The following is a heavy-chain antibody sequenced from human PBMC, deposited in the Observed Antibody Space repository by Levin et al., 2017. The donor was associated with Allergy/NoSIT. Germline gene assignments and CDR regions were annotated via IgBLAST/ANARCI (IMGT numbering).Heavy chain of an antibody. J-gene: IGHJ4*02. CDR1: GYSFTSFW. CDR2: IFPSDSDT. V-gene: IGHV5-51*01. D-gene: IGHD4-11*01. Sequence: PGGSLRLSCQASGYSFTSFWFGWVRQRPGKGLEWMGLIFPSDSDTRVSPSFQGQIIMSFDKSISTAYLQWSSLKSSDTGMYYCARRDSDGSNSVDHWGQGTLVTVSP. CDR3: ARRDSDGSNSVDH.